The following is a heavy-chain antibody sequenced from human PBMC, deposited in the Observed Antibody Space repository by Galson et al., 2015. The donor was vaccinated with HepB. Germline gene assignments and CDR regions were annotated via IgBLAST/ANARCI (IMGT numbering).Heavy chain of an antibody. J-gene: IGHJ4*02. CDR2: ISYDGSNK. V-gene: IGHV3-30*04. Sequence: SLRLSCAASGFTFSSYAMHWVRQAPGKGLEWVAVISYDGSNKYYADSVKGRFTISRDNSKNTLYLQMNSLRAEDTAVYYCAGPGIAVAGTGDYWGQGTLVTVSS. D-gene: IGHD6-19*01. CDR1: GFTFSSYA. CDR3: AGPGIAVAGTGDY.